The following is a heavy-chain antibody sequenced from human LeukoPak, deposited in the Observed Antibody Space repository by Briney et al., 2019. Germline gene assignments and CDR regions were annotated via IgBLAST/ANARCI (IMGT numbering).Heavy chain of an antibody. V-gene: IGHV4-34*01. CDR3: ARGRGRRRGMDV. J-gene: IGHJ6*02. D-gene: IGHD3-10*01. Sequence: SETLSLTCAVYGGSFSGYYWSWIRQPPGKGLEWIGEINHSGSTNYNPSLKSRVTISVDTSKNQFSLKLSSVTAADTAVYYCARGRGRRRGMDVWGQGTTVTVSS. CDR2: INHSGST. CDR1: GGSFSGYY.